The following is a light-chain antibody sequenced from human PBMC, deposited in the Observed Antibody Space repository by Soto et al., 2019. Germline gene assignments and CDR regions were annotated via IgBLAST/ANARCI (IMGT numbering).Light chain of an antibody. J-gene: IGLJ2*01. V-gene: IGLV2-23*02. Sequence: SALTQPASVSGSPGQSITISCTGTSSDVGSYNLVSWYQQHPGKAPKLMIYEVSKRPSGVSNRFSGSKSGNTASLTISGLQAEDEADYYCCSYAGSSDVVFGGGTKVTVL. CDR1: SSDVGSYNL. CDR2: EVS. CDR3: CSYAGSSDVV.